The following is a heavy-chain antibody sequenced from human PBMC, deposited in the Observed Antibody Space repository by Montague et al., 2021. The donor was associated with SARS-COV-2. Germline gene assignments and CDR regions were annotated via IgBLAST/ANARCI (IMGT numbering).Heavy chain of an antibody. CDR3: ARVARYCTNGECQTYYYGLDV. D-gene: IGHD2-8*01. CDR2: MYYSGST. V-gene: IGHV4-59*01. J-gene: IGHJ6*02. CDR1: GGSTNYYY. Sequence: SETLSLTCIVSGGSTNYYYWSWIRQSPGKGLEWIGYMYYSGSTNYNPSLKSRVTMSIDRSKNQFSLKLRSVTAADTAVYYCARVARYCTNGECQTYYYGLDVWGQGTTVTVSS.